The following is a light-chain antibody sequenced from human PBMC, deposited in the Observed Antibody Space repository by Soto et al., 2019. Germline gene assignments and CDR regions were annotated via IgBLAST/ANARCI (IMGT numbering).Light chain of an antibody. V-gene: IGKV2-28*01. Sequence: IVMTQSPLSLPVTPGEPASISCRSSQSLLHSNGYNYLDWYLQKPGQSPQLLIYLGSNRASGVPDRFSGSGSGTDFTLKISRVEAEDVGVYYCMQALHTPLTFGQGTKVDIK. J-gene: IGKJ1*01. CDR2: LGS. CDR1: QSLLHSNGYNY. CDR3: MQALHTPLT.